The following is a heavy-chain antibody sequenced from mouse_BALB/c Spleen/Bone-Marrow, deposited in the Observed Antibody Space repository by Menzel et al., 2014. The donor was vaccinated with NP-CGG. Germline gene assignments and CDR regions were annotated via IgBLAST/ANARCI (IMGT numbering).Heavy chain of an antibody. CDR2: IDPANGKT. D-gene: IGHD2-3*01. CDR1: GFNIKDTY. J-gene: IGHJ2*01. CDR3: ARGHGYYVGYYFDN. V-gene: IGHV14-3*02. Sequence: VQLQQSGAEPVKPGASVKLSCTASGFNIKDTYMHWVKQRPEQGLEWIGRIDPANGKTKYDPKFQGKATITADTSSNTAYLQLSSLTSEDTAVYYCARGHGYYVGYYFDNWVQGTTLTVSS.